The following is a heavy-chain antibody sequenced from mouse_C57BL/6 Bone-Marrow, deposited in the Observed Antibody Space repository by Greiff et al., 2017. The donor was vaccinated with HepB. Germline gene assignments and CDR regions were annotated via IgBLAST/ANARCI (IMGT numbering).Heavy chain of an antibody. D-gene: IGHD1-1*01. CDR1: GYTFTSYW. J-gene: IGHJ2*01. Sequence: QVQLQQPGAELVRPGSSVKLSCKASGYTFTSYWMDWVKQRPGQGLEWIGNIYPSDSETHYNQKFKDKATLTVDKSSSTAYMQLSSLTSEDSAVYYCARSITTVVAGDYFDYWGQGITLTVSS. V-gene: IGHV1-61*01. CDR2: IYPSDSET. CDR3: ARSITTVVAGDYFDY.